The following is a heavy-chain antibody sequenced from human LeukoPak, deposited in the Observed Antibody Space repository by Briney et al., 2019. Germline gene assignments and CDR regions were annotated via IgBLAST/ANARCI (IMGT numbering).Heavy chain of an antibody. CDR1: GGSISSSNW. CDR3: AREDYYGSGSYLY. Sequence: SETLSLTCAVSGGSISSSNWWSWVRQPPGKGLEWIGEIYHSGSTNYHPSLKSRATISVDKSKDQFSLKLSSVTAADTAVYYCAREDYYGSGSYLYWGQGTLVTVSS. D-gene: IGHD3-10*01. CDR2: IYHSGST. V-gene: IGHV4-4*02. J-gene: IGHJ4*02.